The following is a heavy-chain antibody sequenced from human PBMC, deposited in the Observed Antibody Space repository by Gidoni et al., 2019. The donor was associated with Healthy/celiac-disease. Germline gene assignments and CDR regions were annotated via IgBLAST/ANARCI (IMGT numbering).Heavy chain of an antibody. CDR3: ARDRDEYSSSSPYYYYGMDV. D-gene: IGHD6-6*01. CDR2: IYTSGST. J-gene: IGHJ6*02. CDR1: GGSISSGSYY. Sequence: QVQLQESGPGLVKPSQTLSLTCTVSGGSISSGSYYWSWIRQPAGKGLEWLGRIYTSGSTNYNPSLKSRVTISVDTSKNQFSLKLSSVTAADTAVYYCARDRDEYSSSSPYYYYGMDVWGQGTTVTVSS. V-gene: IGHV4-61*02.